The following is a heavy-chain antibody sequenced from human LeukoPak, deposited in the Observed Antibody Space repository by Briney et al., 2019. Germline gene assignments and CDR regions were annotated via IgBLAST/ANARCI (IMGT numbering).Heavy chain of an antibody. V-gene: IGHV3-30*02. Sequence: GGSLRLSCAASGFRFSNYGMYWVRQPPGKGLEWLAFISYDGRKKYYADSVKGRLTVSRDNSKNTLYLQMTSLRSEDTAVYYCAKERGREVDSVYYPFDDWGRETLVTVSP. CDR3: AKERGREVDSVYYPFDD. CDR2: ISYDGRKK. J-gene: IGHJ4*02. CDR1: GFRFSNYG. D-gene: IGHD3-22*01.